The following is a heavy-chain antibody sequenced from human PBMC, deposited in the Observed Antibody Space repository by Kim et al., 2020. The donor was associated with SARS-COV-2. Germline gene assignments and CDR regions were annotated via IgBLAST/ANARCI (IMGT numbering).Heavy chain of an antibody. CDR3: ARGDYYDSSGYPDAFDI. D-gene: IGHD3-22*01. J-gene: IGHJ3*02. Sequence: GGSLRLSCAASGFTVSSNYMSWVRQAPGKGLEWVSVIYSGGFTYYADSAKGRFTISRHNTKNTLYLQLNSLRDEDTAVYYCARGDYYDSSGYPDAFDIWGQGTMVTVSS. CDR2: IYSGGFT. CDR1: GFTVSSNY. V-gene: IGHV3-53*04.